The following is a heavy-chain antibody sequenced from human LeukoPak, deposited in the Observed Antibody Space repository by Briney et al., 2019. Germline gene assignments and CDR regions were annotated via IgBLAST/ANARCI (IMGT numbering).Heavy chain of an antibody. Sequence: SETLSLTCAVSGYSISSGYYWGWIRQPPGKGLEWIGSIYHSGSTYYDPSLKSRVTISVDTSKNQFSLKLSSVTAADTAMYYWARNIVVVPTVTGAFDVWGQGTMVTVSS. CDR1: GYSISSGYY. V-gene: IGHV4-38-2*01. CDR2: IYHSGST. J-gene: IGHJ3*01. D-gene: IGHD2-2*01. CDR3: ARNIVVVPTVTGAFDV.